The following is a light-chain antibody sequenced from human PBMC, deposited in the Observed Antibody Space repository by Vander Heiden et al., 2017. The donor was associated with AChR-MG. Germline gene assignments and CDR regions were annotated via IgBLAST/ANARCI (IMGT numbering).Light chain of an antibody. CDR2: DAS. Sequence: ELVFAQSPAPLSLSPAERATLSCRTSQSVSSYLAWYQQKPGQAPRLLIYDASNRATGIPARCSGSGSGTDFTLTISSLEPEEFAVYYCQQRSNWGLTFGGGTKVEIK. J-gene: IGKJ4*01. V-gene: IGKV3-11*01. CDR1: QSVSSY. CDR3: QQRSNWGLT.